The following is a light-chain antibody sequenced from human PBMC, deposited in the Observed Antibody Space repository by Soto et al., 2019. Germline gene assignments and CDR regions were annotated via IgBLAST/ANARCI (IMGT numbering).Light chain of an antibody. Sequence: EIVLTQSPATLSLSPGERATLSCRASQNVSSNNLAWYQQKPGQAPRLLIYDASNRAPGIPARFSGSGSGTYFTRTIRSLEPEDIAVYYCQQRNNWLTFGGGTKVEVK. CDR1: QNVSSN. V-gene: IGKV3-11*01. J-gene: IGKJ4*01. CDR2: DAS. CDR3: QQRNNWLT.